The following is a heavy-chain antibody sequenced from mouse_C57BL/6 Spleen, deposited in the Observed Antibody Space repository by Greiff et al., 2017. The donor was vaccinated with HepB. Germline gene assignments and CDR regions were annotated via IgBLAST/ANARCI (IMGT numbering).Heavy chain of an antibody. V-gene: IGHV1-39*01. J-gene: IGHJ2*01. CDR3: ARGPTTVVSNYFDY. CDR1: GYSFTDYN. CDR2: INPNYGTT. D-gene: IGHD1-1*01. Sequence: LQESGPELVKPGASVKISCKASGYSFTDYNMNWVKQSNGKSLEWIGVINPNYGTTSYNQKFKGKATLTVDQSSSTAYMQLNSLTSEDSAVYYCARGPTTVVSNYFDYWGQGTTLTVSS.